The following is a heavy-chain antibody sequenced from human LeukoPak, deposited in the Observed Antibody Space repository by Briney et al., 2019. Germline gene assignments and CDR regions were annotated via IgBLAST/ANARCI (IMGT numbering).Heavy chain of an antibody. CDR3: ARGDIVVVPAAILGEDY. Sequence: ASVKVSCKASGYTFTSYDINWVRQATGQGLEWMGWMNPNSGNTGYAQKFQGRVTMTRNTSISTAYMELSSLRSDDTAVYYCARGDIVVVPAAILGEDYWGQGTLVTVSS. D-gene: IGHD2-2*01. CDR2: MNPNSGNT. V-gene: IGHV1-8*01. J-gene: IGHJ4*02. CDR1: GYTFTSYD.